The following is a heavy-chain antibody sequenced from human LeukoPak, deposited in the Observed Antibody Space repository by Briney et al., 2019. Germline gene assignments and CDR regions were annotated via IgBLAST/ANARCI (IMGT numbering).Heavy chain of an antibody. CDR2: MNVKTGAT. V-gene: IGHV1-2*02. CDR1: GYTFTDYY. CDR3: ARQSGTYWGLDY. J-gene: IGHJ4*02. Sequence: ASVKVSCKASGYTFTDYYIHWVRQAPGHGLEWLGWMNVKTGATSSAQRFPGRFTMTRDTSIGTASMEFSSLTSDDTAVYYCARQSGTYWGLDYWGQGALVTVSS. D-gene: IGHD1-26*01.